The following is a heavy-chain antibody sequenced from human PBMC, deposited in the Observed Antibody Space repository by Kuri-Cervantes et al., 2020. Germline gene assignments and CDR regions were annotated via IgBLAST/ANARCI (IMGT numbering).Heavy chain of an antibody. CDR3: ARDRDYGDYEEYYYYGMDV. Sequence: GESLKISCAASGFTFSSYGMHWVRQAPGKGLEWVAVISYDGSNKYYADSVKGRFTISRDNSKNTLYLQMNSLRAEDTAVYYCARDRDYGDYEEYYYYGMDVWGQGTTVTVSS. CDR1: GFTFSSYG. V-gene: IGHV3-30*03. CDR2: ISYDGSNK. D-gene: IGHD4-17*01. J-gene: IGHJ6*02.